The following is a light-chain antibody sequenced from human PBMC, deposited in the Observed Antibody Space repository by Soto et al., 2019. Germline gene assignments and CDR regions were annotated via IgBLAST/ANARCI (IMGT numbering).Light chain of an antibody. J-gene: IGKJ4*01. CDR3: QQHSDWVT. CDR2: DAS. CDR1: QSVSTY. V-gene: IGKV3-11*01. Sequence: EIVLPQSPAPLSLSPGERGTLSCRASQSVSTYLAWYQQKPGQAPRLHIYDASNRATGIPARFSGSGSGTDFTLTIGYIEPEDFAFYYCQQHSDWVTFGGGTKVEI.